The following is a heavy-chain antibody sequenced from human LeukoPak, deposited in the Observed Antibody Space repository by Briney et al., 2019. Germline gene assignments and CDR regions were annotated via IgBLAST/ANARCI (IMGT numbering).Heavy chain of an antibody. CDR3: ARDAYSGGFNFDY. CDR1: GGSVSNYY. Sequence: PETPSLTCTFAGGSVSNYYWSWIRQPAGEGLEWIGRIYTSGSTNYNPSVKSRVTMSVDTSKNQLSLKLSSVTAADTAVYYCARDAYSGGFNFDYWGRGTLVSVSS. V-gene: IGHV4-4*07. D-gene: IGHD2-21*01. CDR2: IYTSGST. J-gene: IGHJ4*02.